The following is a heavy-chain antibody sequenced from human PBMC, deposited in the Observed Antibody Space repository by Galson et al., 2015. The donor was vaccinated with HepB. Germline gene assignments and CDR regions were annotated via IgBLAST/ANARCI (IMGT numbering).Heavy chain of an antibody. V-gene: IGHV1-69*13. D-gene: IGHD4-17*01. Sequence: SVKVSCKASGGTFSSYAISWVRQAPGQGLEWMGGIIPIFGTANYAQKFQGRVTITADESTSTAYMELSSLRSEDTAVYYCARVGGDYGDPVPYYWYFDLWGRGTLVTVSS. CDR2: IIPIFGTA. CDR1: GGTFSSYA. J-gene: IGHJ2*01. CDR3: ARVGGDYGDPVPYYWYFDL.